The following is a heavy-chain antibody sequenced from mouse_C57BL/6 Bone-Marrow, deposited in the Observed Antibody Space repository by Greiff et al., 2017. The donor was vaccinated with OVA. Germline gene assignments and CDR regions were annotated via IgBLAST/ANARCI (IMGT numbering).Heavy chain of an antibody. CDR1: GYSFTGYY. Sequence: VQLQQSGPELVKPGASVKISCKASGYSFTGYYMNWVKQSPEKSLELIGEINPSTGGTTYNQKFKAKATLTVDKSSSTAYMQLKSLTSEDSAVYYCARLPLYDGYTRYFDVWGTGTTVTVSS. CDR2: INPSTGGT. J-gene: IGHJ1*03. D-gene: IGHD2-3*01. CDR3: ARLPLYDGYTRYFDV. V-gene: IGHV1-42*01.